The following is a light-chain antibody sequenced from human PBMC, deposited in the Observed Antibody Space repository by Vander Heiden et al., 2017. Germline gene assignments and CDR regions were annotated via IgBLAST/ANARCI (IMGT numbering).Light chain of an antibody. CDR2: DDS. CDR1: NIGSKS. Sequence: YVLPQPRSVSVAPGQPARIPCGGANIGSKSVHWYQQRAGQSPVLVVYDDSDRPSGIPERFSGFSSGNTATLIIRRVEAGDEADYYCQVWDSSTDHWVFGGGTKLTVL. CDR3: QVWDSSTDHWV. V-gene: IGLV3-21*02. J-gene: IGLJ3*02.